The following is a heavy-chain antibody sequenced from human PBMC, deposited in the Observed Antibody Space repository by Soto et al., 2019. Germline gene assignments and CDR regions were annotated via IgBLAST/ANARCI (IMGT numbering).Heavy chain of an antibody. Sequence: QLQLQESGPGLVKPSETLSLSCSVSGGSINGNSYYWGWIRQPPGKGLEWIGSINYSGSTHYNTSLTSRLTISVDTSKNQFSLRLSSVPAADTAVYYCARQVATGFGYWGQGTLVTVSS. J-gene: IGHJ4*02. V-gene: IGHV4-39*01. CDR2: INYSGST. D-gene: IGHD1-1*01. CDR1: GGSINGNSYY. CDR3: ARQVATGFGY.